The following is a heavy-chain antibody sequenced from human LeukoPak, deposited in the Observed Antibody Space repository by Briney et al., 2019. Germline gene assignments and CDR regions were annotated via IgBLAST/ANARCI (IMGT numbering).Heavy chain of an antibody. CDR3: TRLTTSSWFNWFDP. Sequence: GGSLRLSCAASGFTFSGSAMHWVRQASGKGLEWVGRIRSKANSYATAYAASVKGRSTISRDDSKNTAYLQMNSLKTEDTAVYYCTRLTTSSWFNWFDPWGQGTLVTVSS. D-gene: IGHD6-13*01. CDR2: IRSKANSYAT. V-gene: IGHV3-73*01. CDR1: GFTFSGSA. J-gene: IGHJ5*02.